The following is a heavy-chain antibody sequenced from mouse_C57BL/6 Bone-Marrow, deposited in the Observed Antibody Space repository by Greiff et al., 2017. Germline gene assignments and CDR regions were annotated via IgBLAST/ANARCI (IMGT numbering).Heavy chain of an antibody. V-gene: IGHV1-76*01. J-gene: IGHJ1*03. D-gene: IGHD2-3*01. CDR1: GYTFTDYY. Sequence: VQLVESGAELVRPGASVKLSCKASGYTFTDYYINWVKQRPGQGLEWIARIYPGSGNTYYNEKFKGKATLTAEKSSSTAYMQLSSLTSEDSAVYFCARGGMVTKAYWYFDVWGTGTTVTVSS. CDR3: ARGGMVTKAYWYFDV. CDR2: IYPGSGNT.